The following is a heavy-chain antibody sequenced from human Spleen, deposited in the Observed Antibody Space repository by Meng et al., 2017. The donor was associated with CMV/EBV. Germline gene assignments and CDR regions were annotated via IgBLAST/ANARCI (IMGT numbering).Heavy chain of an antibody. D-gene: IGHD2-8*01. J-gene: IGHJ4*02. CDR3: ARDRGYCTNGVCLLNPSNYDSSALDY. V-gene: IGHV3-21*01. Sequence: NWVRQALGKGLEWVSSISSSSSYIYYADSVKGRFTISRDNAKNSLYLQMNSLRAEDTAVYYCARDRGYCTNGVCLLNPSNYDSSALDYWGQGTLVTVSS. CDR2: ISSSSSYI.